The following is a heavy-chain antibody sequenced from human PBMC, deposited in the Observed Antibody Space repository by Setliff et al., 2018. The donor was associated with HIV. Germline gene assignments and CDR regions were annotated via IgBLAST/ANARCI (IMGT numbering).Heavy chain of an antibody. CDR3: AHRSQIWNFFDY. J-gene: IGHJ4*02. V-gene: IGHV2-5*02. D-gene: IGHD3-3*01. CDR2: MYWDDDK. Sequence: VSGPTLVNPTQTLTLTYTFAGFSFSTKGVGVGWIRQPPGKALEWLALMYWDDDKLYNPSLKTRLTVTKDTPKKQVVLTMTNMDPVATATYFCAHRSQIWNFFDYWGPGTVVAVSS. CDR1: GFSFSTKGVG.